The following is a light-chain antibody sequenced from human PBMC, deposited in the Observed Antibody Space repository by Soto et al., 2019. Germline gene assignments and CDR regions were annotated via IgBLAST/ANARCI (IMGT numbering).Light chain of an antibody. Sequence: EIVLTQSPGTLSLSPGEGATVSCRVSQSINSKSLVWYQRKFGQAPRLLIYNTSSRATGIPDRFSGSGSGTDFPLSISRLEPEDFDVYYCQHYGGSFIFGPGTKVDFK. CDR2: NTS. V-gene: IGKV3-20*01. CDR3: QHYGGSFI. J-gene: IGKJ3*01. CDR1: QSINSKS.